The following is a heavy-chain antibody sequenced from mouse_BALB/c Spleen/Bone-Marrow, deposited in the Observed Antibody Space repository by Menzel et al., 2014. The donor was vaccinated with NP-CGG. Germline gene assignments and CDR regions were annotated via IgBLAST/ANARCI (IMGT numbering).Heavy chain of an antibody. CDR2: IDTSDSYI. CDR3: ARGGHDFSLDY. CDR1: GYTFTDKW. Sequence: LQESGAEFVMPGASVKMSCKASGYTFTDKWMHWVKQRPGQGLEWIGAIDTSDSYINYNQKFKGKASLTVDASSSTAYMHLSGLTSDDSAVYYCARGGHDFSLDYWGQGTSVIVSS. V-gene: IGHV1-69*01. J-gene: IGHJ4*01. D-gene: IGHD2-4*01.